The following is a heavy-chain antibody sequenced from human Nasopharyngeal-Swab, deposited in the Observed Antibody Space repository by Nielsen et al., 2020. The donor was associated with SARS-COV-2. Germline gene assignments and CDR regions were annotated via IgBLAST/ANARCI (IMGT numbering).Heavy chain of an antibody. V-gene: IGHV4-34*01. CDR3: ARGFEGTGDKFYYMDV. Sequence: SQTLSLTCAVYGGSFSGYYWSWIRQPPGKGLEWIGEINHSESTNYNPPLKRRVTISVDTSKNQFSQKLSSVTAADTTVYYCARGFEGTGDKFYYMDVWGKGTTVTVSS. D-gene: IGHD7-27*01. CDR1: GGSFSGYY. J-gene: IGHJ6*03. CDR2: INHSEST.